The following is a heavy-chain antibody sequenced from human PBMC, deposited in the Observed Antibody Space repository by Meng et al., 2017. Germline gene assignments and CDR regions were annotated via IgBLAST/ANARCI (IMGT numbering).Heavy chain of an antibody. CDR3: ARNYYDSSGYLAYYFDY. V-gene: IGHV3-48*03. Sequence: GGSLRLSCAASGFTFSSYEMNWVRQAPGKGLEWVSYISSSGSTIYYADSVKGRFTISRDNAKNSLYLQMNSLRAEDTAVYYCARNYYDSSGYLAYYFDYWGQGTLVTVSS. J-gene: IGHJ4*02. D-gene: IGHD3-22*01. CDR2: ISSSGSTI. CDR1: GFTFSSYE.